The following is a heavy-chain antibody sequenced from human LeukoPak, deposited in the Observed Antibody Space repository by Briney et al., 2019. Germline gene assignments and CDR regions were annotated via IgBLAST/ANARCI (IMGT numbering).Heavy chain of an antibody. CDR1: GFTFSSYS. J-gene: IGHJ5*02. CDR2: ISSSSSYI. Sequence: PGGSLRLSCAASGFTFSSYSMNWVRQAPGKGLEWVSSISSSSSYIYYADSVKGRFTISRDNAKNSLYLQMNSLRAEDTAVYYSALYYDFWSGYYSNWFDPWGQGTLVTVSS. CDR3: ALYYDFWSGYYSNWFDP. D-gene: IGHD3-3*01. V-gene: IGHV3-21*01.